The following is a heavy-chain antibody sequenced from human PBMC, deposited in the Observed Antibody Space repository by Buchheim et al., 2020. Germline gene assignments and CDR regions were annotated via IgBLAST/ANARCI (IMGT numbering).Heavy chain of an antibody. V-gene: IGHV3-30*18. J-gene: IGHJ6*02. Sequence: QVQLVESGGGVVQPGRSLRLSCAASGFTFSSYGMHWVRQAPGKGLEWVAVISYDANNKYYAASVKGRFTISRDNSKNTLYLQMNSLRAEDTAVYYCAKQSRPYQLLFGMDVWGQGTT. CDR2: ISYDANNK. D-gene: IGHD2-2*01. CDR1: GFTFSSYG. CDR3: AKQSRPYQLLFGMDV.